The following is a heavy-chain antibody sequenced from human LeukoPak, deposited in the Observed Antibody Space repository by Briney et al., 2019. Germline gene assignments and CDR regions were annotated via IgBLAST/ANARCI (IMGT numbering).Heavy chain of an antibody. CDR3: AVLDSVGFIDY. J-gene: IGHJ4*02. V-gene: IGHV1-46*01. D-gene: IGHD3-22*01. Sequence: ASVKVSCKASGYTFTSYYMHWVRQAPGRGLEWMGIINPSGGSTSYAQKFQGRVTMTRDMSTSTVYMELSSLRSEDTAVYYCAVLDSVGFIDYWGQGTLVTVSS. CDR1: GYTFTSYY. CDR2: INPSGGST.